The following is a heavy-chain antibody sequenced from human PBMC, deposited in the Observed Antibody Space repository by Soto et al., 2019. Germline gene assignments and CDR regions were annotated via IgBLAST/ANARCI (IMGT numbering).Heavy chain of an antibody. Sequence: PSETLSFTCTVSGGSISSGGYYWSWLRQHPGKGLEWIGYIYYSGSTYYNPSLKSRVTISVDTSKNQFSLKLSSVTAADTAVYYCARAVSARRMDVWGQGTTVTVSS. CDR1: GGSISSGGYY. D-gene: IGHD6-25*01. J-gene: IGHJ6*02. V-gene: IGHV4-31*03. CDR3: ARAVSARRMDV. CDR2: IYYSGST.